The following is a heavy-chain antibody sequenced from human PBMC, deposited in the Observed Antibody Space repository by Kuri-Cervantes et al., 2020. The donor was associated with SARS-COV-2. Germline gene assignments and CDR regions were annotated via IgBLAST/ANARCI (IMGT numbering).Heavy chain of an antibody. J-gene: IGHJ6*03. CDR3: ARANGDYQIEIDYYYYYYMDV. CDR2: IYYSGST. V-gene: IGHV4-30-4*08. CDR1: GGSISSGDYY. Sequence: SETLSLTCTVSGGSISSGDYYWSWIRQPPGKGLEWIGYIYYSGSTYYNPSLKSRVTISVDTSKNQFSLKLSSVTAADTAVYYCARANGDYQIEIDYYYYYYMDVWGKGTTVTVSS. D-gene: IGHD4-17*01.